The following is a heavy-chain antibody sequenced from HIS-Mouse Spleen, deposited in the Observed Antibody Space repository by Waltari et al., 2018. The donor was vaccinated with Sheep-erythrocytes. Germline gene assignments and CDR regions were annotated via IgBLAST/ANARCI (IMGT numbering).Heavy chain of an antibody. CDR1: GGTFRSDA. V-gene: IGHV1-69*04. CDR3: AQTGATTPHFDY. Sequence: QVQLVQSGAEVKKPGSSVTVSCKASGGTFRSDATSWLRQAPGQGLEWMGRIIPILGIANYAQKFQGRVTITADKSTSTAYMELSSLRSEDTAVYYCAQTGATTPHFDYWGQGTLVTVSS. CDR2: IIPILGIA. J-gene: IGHJ4*02. D-gene: IGHD1-26*01.